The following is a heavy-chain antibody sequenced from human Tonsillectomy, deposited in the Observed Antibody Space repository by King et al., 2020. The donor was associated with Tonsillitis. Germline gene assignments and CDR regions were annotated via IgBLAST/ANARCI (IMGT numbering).Heavy chain of an antibody. CDR2: IDPSDSYI. CDR3: AIMSYYSSGYIVDY. D-gene: IGHD3-22*01. J-gene: IGHJ4*02. Sequence: VQLVESGAEVKKPGESLRISCKGSGYSFSSFWINWVRQMPGKGLEWMGRIDPSDSYINYSPSFQGHVTISTDKSISTAYLQWSSLKASDTAMYYCAIMSYYSSGYIVDYWGQGSLVTV. CDR1: GYSFSSFW. V-gene: IGHV5-10-1*03.